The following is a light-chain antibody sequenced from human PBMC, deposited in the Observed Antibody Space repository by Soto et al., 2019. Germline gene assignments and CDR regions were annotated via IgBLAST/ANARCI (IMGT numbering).Light chain of an antibody. V-gene: IGKV3-20*01. Sequence: EIVLTQSPGSLSLSPGDRATLSCRARQSVGGNVAWYQQIPGQPPKLLIFGASSRATGIADKFSGSGSGTDFTLTISRLEPEDFALYYCQHYGAAPITFGQGTRLEN. CDR1: QSVGGN. J-gene: IGKJ5*01. CDR3: QHYGAAPIT. CDR2: GAS.